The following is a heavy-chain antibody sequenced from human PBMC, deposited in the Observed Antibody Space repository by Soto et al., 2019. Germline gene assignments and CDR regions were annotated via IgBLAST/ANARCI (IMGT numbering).Heavy chain of an antibody. CDR3: ARNPNNWNDPGINWFDP. V-gene: IGHV1-18*01. CDR1: GYTFTSYG. D-gene: IGHD1-1*01. J-gene: IGHJ5*02. CDR2: ISAYNGNT. Sequence: ASVKVSCKASGYTFTSYGISWVRQAPGQGLEWMGWISAYNGNTNYAQRLQGRVTMTTDTSTSTAYKELRSLRSDDTAVYYCARNPNNWNDPGINWFDPWGQGTLVTVSS.